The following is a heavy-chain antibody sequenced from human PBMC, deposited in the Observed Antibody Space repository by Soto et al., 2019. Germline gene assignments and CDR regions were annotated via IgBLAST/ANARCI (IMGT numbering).Heavy chain of an antibody. CDR3: VRDDAFDL. CDR1: GFTFDAYP. J-gene: IGHJ3*01. CDR2: LAWDGGSI. V-gene: IGHV3-9*01. Sequence: EVQLVESGGGLVQPGRSLRLSCAASGFTFDAYPMHWVRQAPGKGLEWVAGLAWDGGSIEYVDSVEGRFTISRDNAKNSLYLQMSSLRDEDTPLYYCVRDDAFDLWGQGTQVTVSS.